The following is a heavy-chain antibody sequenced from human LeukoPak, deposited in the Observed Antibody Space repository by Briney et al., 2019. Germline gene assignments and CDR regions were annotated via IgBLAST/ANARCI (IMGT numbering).Heavy chain of an antibody. J-gene: IGHJ3*02. CDR1: GGSISSSNW. D-gene: IGHD2-2*01. CDR2: IYHSGST. V-gene: IGHV4-4*02. Sequence: PSETLSLTCAVSGGSISSSNWWSWVRPPPGKGLEWIGEIYHSGSTNYNPSLKSRVTISVDKSKNQFSLKLSSATAADTAVYYCARGGYCSSTSCMGAFDIWGQGTMVTVSS. CDR3: ARGGYCSSTSCMGAFDI.